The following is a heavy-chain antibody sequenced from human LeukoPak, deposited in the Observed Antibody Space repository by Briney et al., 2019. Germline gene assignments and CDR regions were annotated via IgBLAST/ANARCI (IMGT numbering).Heavy chain of an antibody. D-gene: IGHD3-22*01. CDR3: AKDRPNYYESNGHYYRLNGDY. V-gene: IGHV3-23*01. CDR1: GFTFNNYA. Sequence: GGSLRLSCAASGFTFNNYAMSWVRQAPGKGLEWVSVISSSGDITFYADSVKGRFTISRDNSRYTLYLQMNSLRAEDAAVYYCAKDRPNYYESNGHYYRLNGDYWGQGTLVTVS. J-gene: IGHJ4*02. CDR2: ISSSGDIT.